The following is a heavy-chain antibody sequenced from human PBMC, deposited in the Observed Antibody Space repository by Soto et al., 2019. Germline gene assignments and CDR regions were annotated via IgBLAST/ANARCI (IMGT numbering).Heavy chain of an antibody. CDR1: GYTFTSYG. D-gene: IGHD3-22*01. Sequence: QVQLVQSGAEVKKPGAAVKASCKASGYTFTSYGISCVRQAHGQGLEWMGWISAYNGNTNYAQKLQGRVTMTTDTSTSTAYMELMSLRSDDTAVYYCARDLQMCNYDTSAYSYYSGQGTLV. J-gene: IGHJ4*02. CDR3: ARDLQMCNYDTSAYSYY. CDR2: ISAYNGNT. V-gene: IGHV1-18*04.